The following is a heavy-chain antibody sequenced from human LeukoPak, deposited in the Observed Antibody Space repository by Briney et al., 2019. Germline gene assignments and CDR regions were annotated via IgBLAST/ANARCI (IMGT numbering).Heavy chain of an antibody. J-gene: IGHJ3*02. CDR2: ISSSSSYI. V-gene: IGHV3-21*01. CDR3: ARPYSSGLDAFDI. CDR1: GFTFSSYS. D-gene: IGHD6-19*01. Sequence: GGSLRLSCAASGFTFSSYSMNWVRQAPGKGLEWVSSISSSSSYIYYADSVKGRFTISIDNAKNSLYLQMNSLRAEDTAVYYCARPYSSGLDAFDIWGQGTMVTVSS.